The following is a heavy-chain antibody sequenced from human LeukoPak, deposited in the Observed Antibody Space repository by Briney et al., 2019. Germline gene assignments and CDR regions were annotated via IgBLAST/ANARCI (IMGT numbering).Heavy chain of an antibody. J-gene: IGHJ4*02. CDR3: ARGGSGSYPH. D-gene: IGHD1-26*01. Sequence: SQTLSLTCTVSGDSISSGSYYWSWIRQPAGKGLEWIGRIYTSGSTYYNPSLKSRVTISIDTSKNQFSLKLSSVTAADTAVYYCARGGSGSYPHWGQGTLVTVSS. CDR1: GDSISSGSYY. V-gene: IGHV4-61*02. CDR2: IYTSGST.